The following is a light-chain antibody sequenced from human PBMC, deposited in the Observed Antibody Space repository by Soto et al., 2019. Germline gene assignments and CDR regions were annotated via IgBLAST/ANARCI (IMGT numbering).Light chain of an antibody. CDR1: QSVLYSSNNKNY. Sequence: DIVMTQSPDSLAVSLGERATINCKSSQSVLYSSNNKNYLAWYQQKPGQPPKLLIYWASPRESGVPDRFSGSGSVTDFTLPISSLQAEDVAVYYCQQYYTPPRPFGQGTKVELK. CDR3: QQYYTPPRP. J-gene: IGKJ1*01. V-gene: IGKV4-1*01. CDR2: WAS.